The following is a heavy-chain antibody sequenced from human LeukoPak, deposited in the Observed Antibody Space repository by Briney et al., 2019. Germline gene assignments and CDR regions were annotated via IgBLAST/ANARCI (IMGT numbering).Heavy chain of an antibody. V-gene: IGHV5-51*01. CDR3: ARFRGELMDGFDF. CDR2: IYAGDADT. Sequence: GESLKISCKGSGYSFVNYWIAWVRQMPGKGLEWMGVIYAGDADTRYSPSFQGQVTISADKSLNTAYLQWTNLKASDTAMYYCARFRGELMDGFDFWGQGTLVTVSS. D-gene: IGHD1-7*01. J-gene: IGHJ4*02. CDR1: GYSFVNYW.